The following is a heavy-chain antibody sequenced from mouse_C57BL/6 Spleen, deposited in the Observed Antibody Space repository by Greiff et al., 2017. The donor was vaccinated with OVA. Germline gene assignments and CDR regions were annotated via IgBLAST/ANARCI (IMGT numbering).Heavy chain of an antibody. CDR3: TTGSSYYYYAMDY. D-gene: IGHD1-1*01. V-gene: IGHV14-4*01. CDR1: GFNIKDDY. J-gene: IGHJ4*01. CDR2: IDPENGDT. Sequence: EVQLKESGAELVRPGASVKLSCTASGFNIKDDYMHWVKQRPEQGLEWIGWIDPENGDTEYASKFQGKATITADTSSNTAYLQLSSLTSEDTAVYYCTTGSSYYYYAMDYWGQGTSVTVSS.